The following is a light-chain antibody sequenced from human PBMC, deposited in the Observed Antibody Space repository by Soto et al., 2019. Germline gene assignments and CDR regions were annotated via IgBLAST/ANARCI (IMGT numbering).Light chain of an antibody. V-gene: IGLV2-23*01. Sequence: QSVLTQPASVSGSPGQSITISCTGTSSDIGTYNLVSWYQHYPGKAPKLMIYEGIKRPSGVSNRFSGSKSGNTAFLTISGLQAEDEADYYCAAWDDSLNGRVFGGGTKLTVL. CDR1: SSDIGTYNL. CDR3: AAWDDSLNGRV. CDR2: EGI. J-gene: IGLJ3*02.